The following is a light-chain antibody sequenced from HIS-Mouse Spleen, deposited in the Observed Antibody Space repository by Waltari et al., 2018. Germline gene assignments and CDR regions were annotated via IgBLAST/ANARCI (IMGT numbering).Light chain of an antibody. Sequence: QSVLTQPPSASGTPGQRVTISCSGSSPNIGSNYVYWYQQLPGTAPKLLIYSNRQRPSGVPDRCSGSKSGTSASLAISGLRSEDEADYYCAAWDDSLSGPVFGGGTKLTVL. CDR3: AAWDDSLSGPV. J-gene: IGLJ3*02. V-gene: IGLV1-47*02. CDR1: SPNIGSNY. CDR2: SNR.